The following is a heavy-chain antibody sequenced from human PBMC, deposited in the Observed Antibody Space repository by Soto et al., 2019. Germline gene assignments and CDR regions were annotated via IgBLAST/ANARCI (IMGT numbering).Heavy chain of an antibody. J-gene: IGHJ4*02. CDR2: ISNDGSQT. Sequence: VQLAESGGDVVQPGRSLRLSCAASGFIFSSFALHWVRQTPDKGLEWVAFISNDGSQTYYADSVKGRFTISRDNSNNSLTLQMDRLRPEDTARYYCARDPYFDYMYGTPDYWGQGTLVAVFS. D-gene: IGHD3-16*01. CDR3: ARDPYFDYMYGTPDY. V-gene: IGHV3-30-3*01. CDR1: GFIFSSFA.